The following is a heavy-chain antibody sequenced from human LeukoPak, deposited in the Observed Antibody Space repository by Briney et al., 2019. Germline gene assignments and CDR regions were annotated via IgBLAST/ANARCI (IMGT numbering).Heavy chain of an antibody. CDR1: GYTFTSYG. Sequence: ALVKVSCKASGYTFTSYGISWVRQAPGQGLEWMGWISAYNGNTNYAQKLQGRVTMTTDTSTSTAYMELRSLRSDDTAVYYCARDPPFPGFGVVIRGGDYWGQGTLVTVSS. D-gene: IGHD3-3*01. J-gene: IGHJ4*02. V-gene: IGHV1-18*01. CDR2: ISAYNGNT. CDR3: ARDPPFPGFGVVIRGGDY.